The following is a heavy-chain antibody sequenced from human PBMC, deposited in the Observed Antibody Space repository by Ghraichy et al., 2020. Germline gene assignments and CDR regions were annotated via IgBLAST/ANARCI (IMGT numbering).Heavy chain of an antibody. Sequence: GGSLRLSCAASGYTFSSYWMSWLRQAPGKGLEWVANTRQDGGETYYVDSVKGRFTISRDNAKNSLFLQMNSLRVEDTAVDYCARDGSGWSAYWGQGTLVTVSS. CDR3: ARDGSGWSAY. CDR1: GYTFSSYW. D-gene: IGHD6-19*01. CDR2: TRQDGGET. J-gene: IGHJ4*02. V-gene: IGHV3-7*01.